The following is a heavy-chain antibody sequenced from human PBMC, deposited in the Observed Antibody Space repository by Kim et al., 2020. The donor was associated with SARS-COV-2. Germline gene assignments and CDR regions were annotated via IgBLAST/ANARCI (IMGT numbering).Heavy chain of an antibody. J-gene: IGHJ5*02. V-gene: IGHV3-30*18. CDR3: AKDLLRFLEWLPQDP. Sequence: GGSLRLSCAASGFTFSSYGMHWVRQAPGKGLEWVAVISYDGSNKYYADSVKGRFTISRDNSKNTLYLQMNSLRAEDTAVYYCAKDLLRFLEWLPQDPWGQGTLVTVSS. CDR2: ISYDGSNK. D-gene: IGHD3-3*01. CDR1: GFTFSSYG.